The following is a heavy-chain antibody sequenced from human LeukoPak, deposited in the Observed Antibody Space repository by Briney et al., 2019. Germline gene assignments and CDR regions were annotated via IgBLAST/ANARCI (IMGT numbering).Heavy chain of an antibody. Sequence: PSETLSLTCTVSSGSISDYLWSWIRQPPGKGLEWIGHISYSGSTKYNPSLKTRVTMSIDTSKRQFSLNLPSVTAADTAVYYCARVETYYYGLDVWGQGTTVTVSS. CDR1: SGSISDYL. CDR3: ARVETYYYGLDV. CDR2: ISYSGST. V-gene: IGHV4-59*12. J-gene: IGHJ6*02. D-gene: IGHD1-1*01.